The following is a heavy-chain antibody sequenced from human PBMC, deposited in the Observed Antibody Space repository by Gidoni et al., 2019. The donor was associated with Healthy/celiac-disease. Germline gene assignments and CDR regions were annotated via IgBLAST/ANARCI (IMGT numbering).Heavy chain of an antibody. D-gene: IGHD1-26*01. CDR1: GFTFSSYA. J-gene: IGHJ4*02. CDR3: AKDGSHQVEATTALVDY. V-gene: IGHV3-23*01. Sequence: EVQLLESGGGLVQPGGSLRLSCAASGFTFSSYAMSWVRQAPGKGLEWVSAISGSGGSTYYADSVKGRFTISRDNSKNTLYLQMNSLRAEDTAVYYCAKDGSHQVEATTALVDYWGQGTLVTVSS. CDR2: ISGSGGST.